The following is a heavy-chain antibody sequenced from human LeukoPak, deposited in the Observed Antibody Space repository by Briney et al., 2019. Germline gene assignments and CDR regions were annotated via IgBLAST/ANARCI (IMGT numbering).Heavy chain of an antibody. CDR3: PRSPLYGMDV. CDR1: GFTFSNYW. Sequence: GGSLRLSCVGSGFTFSNYWMTWVRQAPGKGLEWVANIKQDGSEKYYGDSVKGRFTISRDNAKNSLYLQMNSLRVEDTAVYYCPRSPLYGMDVWGQGTAVTVAS. J-gene: IGHJ6*02. CDR2: IKQDGSEK. V-gene: IGHV3-7*01.